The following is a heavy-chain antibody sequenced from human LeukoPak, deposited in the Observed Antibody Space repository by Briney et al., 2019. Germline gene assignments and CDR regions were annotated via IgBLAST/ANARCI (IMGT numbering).Heavy chain of an antibody. CDR3: ARTGGYCSGGSCYSGWFDP. CDR1: GGPISIYY. V-gene: IGHV4-59*01. CDR2: TYNSGST. Sequence: SETLSLTCTVSGGPISIYYWSWIRQPPGKGLEWIGYTYNSGSTNYNPSLKSRVTISVDTSKNQFSLKLSSVTAADTAVYYCARTGGYCSGGSCYSGWFDPWGQGTLSPSPQ. D-gene: IGHD2-15*01. J-gene: IGHJ5*02.